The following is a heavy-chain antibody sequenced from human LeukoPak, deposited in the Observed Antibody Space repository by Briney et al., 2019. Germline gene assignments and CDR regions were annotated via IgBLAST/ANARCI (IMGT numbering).Heavy chain of an antibody. CDR2: ISSDGSST. D-gene: IGHD7-27*01. J-gene: IGHJ4*02. Sequence: GGSLRLSCAASGFTFSTVWIHWVRQAPGKGLVWVSRISSDGSSTNYADSVKGRFTISRDNAKNTLYPQMSSLTAEDTAVYYCARDNGNLGLFDYWGQGTLVTVSS. V-gene: IGHV3-74*01. CDR3: ARDNGNLGLFDY. CDR1: GFTFSTVW.